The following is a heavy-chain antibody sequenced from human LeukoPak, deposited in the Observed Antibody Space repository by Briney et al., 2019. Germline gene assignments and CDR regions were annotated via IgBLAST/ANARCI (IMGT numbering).Heavy chain of an antibody. V-gene: IGHV1-69*13. D-gene: IGHD3-10*01. J-gene: IGHJ6*04. CDR3: ASYHPRRGVSSLDV. Sequence: ASVKVSCKASGGTFSSYAISWVRPAPGQGLEWMGGIIPIFGTANYAQKFQGRVTITADESSSTAYLELSSLRSEDTAVYYCASYHPRRGVSSLDVWGKGTTVTISS. CDR2: IIPIFGTA. CDR1: GGTFSSYA.